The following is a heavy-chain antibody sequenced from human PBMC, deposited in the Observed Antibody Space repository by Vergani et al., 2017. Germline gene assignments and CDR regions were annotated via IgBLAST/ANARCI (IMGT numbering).Heavy chain of an antibody. V-gene: IGHV1-69*02. D-gene: IGHD6-6*01. J-gene: IGHJ6*03. CDR1: GCTFSSYT. CDR2: IIPILGIA. CDR3: ARGSQPSYSSWDYYYYMDV. Sequence: QVQLVQSGAEVKKPGSSVKVSCKASGCTFSSYTISWVRQAPGQGLEWMGRIIPILGIANYAQKFQGRVTITADKSTSTAYMELSSLRSEDTAVYYCARGSQPSYSSWDYYYYMDVWGKGTTVTVSS.